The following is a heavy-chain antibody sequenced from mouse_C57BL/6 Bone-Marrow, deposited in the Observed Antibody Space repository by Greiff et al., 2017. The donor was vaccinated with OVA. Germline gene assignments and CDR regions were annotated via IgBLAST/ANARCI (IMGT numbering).Heavy chain of an antibody. CDR2: ISYSGST. CDR1: GYSITSDY. CDR3: ARYPDLLWLRRRSYWYFDV. Sequence: EVKLQESGPGLAKPSQTLSLTCSVTGYSITSDYWNWIRKFPGNKLEYMGYISYSGSTYYNPSLKSRISITRDTSRNQYYLQLNSVTTEDTATYYCARYPDLLWLRRRSYWYFDVWGTGTTVTVSS. D-gene: IGHD2-2*01. V-gene: IGHV3-8*01. J-gene: IGHJ1*03.